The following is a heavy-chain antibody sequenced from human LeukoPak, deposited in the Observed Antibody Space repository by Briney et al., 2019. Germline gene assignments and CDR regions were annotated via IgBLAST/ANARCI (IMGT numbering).Heavy chain of an antibody. J-gene: IGHJ3*02. CDR2: INHSGST. CDR3: AKSNGYGLVDI. CDR1: GGSFSGYY. Sequence: SATLSLTCAVYGGSFSGYYWSWIRQPPGKGLEWIGEINHSGSTNYNPSLKSRVTISVDTSKNQFSLKLSSVAAADTAVYYCAKSNGYGLVDIWGQGTMVTVSS. V-gene: IGHV4-34*01. D-gene: IGHD3-10*01.